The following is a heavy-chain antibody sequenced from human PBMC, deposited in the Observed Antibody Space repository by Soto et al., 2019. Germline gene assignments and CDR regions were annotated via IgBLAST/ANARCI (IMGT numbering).Heavy chain of an antibody. Sequence: GGSLRLSCAVSGFTFSHYSMNWVRQAPGKGLEWVAFVSSTSSYIYYAGSVKGRFTISRDNATNSLYLQMNTLRAEDTAVYYCAKDRGRGSPVSGGLDVWGQGTTVTVSS. D-gene: IGHD3-10*01. CDR1: GFTFSHYS. V-gene: IGHV3-21*01. J-gene: IGHJ6*02. CDR2: VSSTSSYI. CDR3: AKDRGRGSPVSGGLDV.